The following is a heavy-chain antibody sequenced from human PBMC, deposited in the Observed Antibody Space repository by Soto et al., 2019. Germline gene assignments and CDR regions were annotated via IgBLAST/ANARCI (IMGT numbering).Heavy chain of an antibody. V-gene: IGHV2-5*02. D-gene: IGHD3-10*01. CDR3: AHSSDYYGSGSYTWFDP. J-gene: IGHJ5*02. Sequence: QITLKESGPTLVKPTQTLTLTCTFSGFSLSTSGVGVGWIRQPPGKALEWLALIYWDDDKRYSPSLKSRLTITKDTSKNQVVLTMTNMDPVDTATYYCAHSSDYYGSGSYTWFDPWGQGTLVTVSS. CDR1: GFSLSTSGVG. CDR2: IYWDDDK.